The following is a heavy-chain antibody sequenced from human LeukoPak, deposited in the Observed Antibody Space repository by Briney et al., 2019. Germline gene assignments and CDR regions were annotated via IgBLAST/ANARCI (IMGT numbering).Heavy chain of an antibody. CDR2: INHSGST. J-gene: IGHJ6*03. D-gene: IGHD3-10*01. Sequence: SGTLSLTCAVYVGSFGGYYWSWIRQPPGKGLEWIGEINHSGSTNYNSSLKSRVTISVDTSKNQFSLKLSSVTAADTAVYYCARGYYGSGSHCCHMDVWGKGTTITVS. V-gene: IGHV4-34*01. CDR3: ARGYYGSGSHCCHMDV. CDR1: VGSFGGYY.